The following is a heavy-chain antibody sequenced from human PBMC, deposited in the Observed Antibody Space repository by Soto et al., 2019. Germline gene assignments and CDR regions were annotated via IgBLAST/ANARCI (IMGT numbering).Heavy chain of an antibody. J-gene: IGHJ4*02. CDR2: INAGNGNT. D-gene: IGHD2-15*01. CDR1: GYTFTSYA. V-gene: IGHV1-3*01. CDR3: ARDLGGWPDY. Sequence: QVQLVQSGAEVKKPGASVKVSCKASGYTFTSYAMHWVRQAPGQRLEWRGWINAGNGNTNYSQKFQGRVTITRDTSASTAYMELSSLRSEYTAVDYCARDLGGWPDYWGQGTLVTVSS.